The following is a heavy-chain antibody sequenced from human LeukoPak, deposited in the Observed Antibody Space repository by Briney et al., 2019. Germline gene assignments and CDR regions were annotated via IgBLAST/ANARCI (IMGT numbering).Heavy chain of an antibody. CDR3: ARRPDYYYYAMDV. Sequence: SETLSLTCIVSGGSISSYYWSWIRQPPGKGLEWIGYISYSGSTNYNPSLKSRVTISEDTSKNQISLKLSSVTTADTAVYYCARRPDYYYYAMDVWGQGTTVTVSS. J-gene: IGHJ6*02. CDR1: GGSISSYY. V-gene: IGHV4-59*01. CDR2: ISYSGST.